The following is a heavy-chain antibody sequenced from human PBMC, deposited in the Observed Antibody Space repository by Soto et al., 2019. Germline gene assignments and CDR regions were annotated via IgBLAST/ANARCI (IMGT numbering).Heavy chain of an antibody. V-gene: IGHV1-3*01. CDR1: GHTFTKYG. Sequence: ASVKVSCKASGHTFTKYGMHWVRQAPGQRLEWMGWINAGNGYTEYSQKFQGRFTIPRDNSKNTLHLQMNSLRAEDTAVYYCAKDGWNFPPDPWGQGTLVTVSS. CDR2: INAGNGYT. D-gene: IGHD1-7*01. J-gene: IGHJ5*02. CDR3: AKDGWNFPPDP.